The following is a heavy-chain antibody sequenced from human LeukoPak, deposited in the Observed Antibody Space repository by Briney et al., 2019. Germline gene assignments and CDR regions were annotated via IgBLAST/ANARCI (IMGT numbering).Heavy chain of an antibody. Sequence: SETLSLTCTVSGGYISIHYGTWIRHPPGKGLECSGYLYYSGSPKHTPSLKSRVPISVDTSKNHFSLKVDCVPAADADVYYCARHCYETGYFDYWGQGTLVTVSS. CDR3: ARHCYETGYFDY. J-gene: IGHJ4*01. CDR2: LYYSGSP. V-gene: IGHV4-59*11. CDR1: GGYISIHY. D-gene: IGHD2-21*01.